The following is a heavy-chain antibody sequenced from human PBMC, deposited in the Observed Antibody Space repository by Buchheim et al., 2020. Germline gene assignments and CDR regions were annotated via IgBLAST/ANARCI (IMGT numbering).Heavy chain of an antibody. CDR2: IYSGGST. CDR3: ARGSYQTGWRGFSYYSMDV. D-gene: IGHD6-19*01. J-gene: IGHJ6*02. Sequence: HLQGSGPGLVRPSETLSLTCTVSGASINSGGYYWDWVRQPPGKGLEWVGHIYSGGSTYFNPSLKSRVTISFDASNNQIPLMLTSVTAADTGTYYCARGSYQTGWRGFSYYSMDVCGQGT. CDR1: GASINSGGYY. V-gene: IGHV4-39*06.